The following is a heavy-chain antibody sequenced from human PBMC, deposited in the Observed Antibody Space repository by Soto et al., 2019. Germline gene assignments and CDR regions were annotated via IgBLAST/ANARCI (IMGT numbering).Heavy chain of an antibody. CDR2: INPNSGGT. CDR1: GYTFTGYY. V-gene: IGHV1-2*02. Sequence: ASVKVSCKASGYTFTGYYMHWVRQAPGQGLEWMGWINPNSGGTNYAQKFQGRVTMTRDTSISTAYMELSRLRSDDTAVYYCAGLSIAARRGYNWFDPWGQGTLVTVSS. CDR3: AGLSIAARRGYNWFDP. D-gene: IGHD6-6*01. J-gene: IGHJ5*02.